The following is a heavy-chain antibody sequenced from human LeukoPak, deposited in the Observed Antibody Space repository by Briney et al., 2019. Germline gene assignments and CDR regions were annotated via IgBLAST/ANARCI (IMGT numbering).Heavy chain of an antibody. Sequence: PGESLKISCKGSGYSFTNYWIGWVRQMPGKGLEWMGIIYLSDSDTRYSPSFQGQVTISADKSISTAYLQWSSLKASDTAMYYRAKTVVGTTLQAYYYYMDVWGKGTAVTISS. CDR1: GYSFTNYW. CDR2: IYLSDSDT. CDR3: AKTVVGTTLQAYYYYMDV. D-gene: IGHD1-26*01. J-gene: IGHJ6*03. V-gene: IGHV5-51*01.